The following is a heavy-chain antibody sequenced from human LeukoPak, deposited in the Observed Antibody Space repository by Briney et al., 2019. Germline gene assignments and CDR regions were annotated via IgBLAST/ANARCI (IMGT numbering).Heavy chain of an antibody. CDR2: IIPIFGTA. V-gene: IGHV1-69*05. D-gene: IGHD3-22*01. CDR1: GGTFSSYA. Sequence: SVKVSCKASGGTFSSYAISCVRQAPGQGLEWMGGIIPIFGTANYAQKFQGRVTITTDESTSTAYMELSSLRSEDTAVYYCASYDSSGYHQRPFDYWGQGTLVTVSS. CDR3: ASYDSSGYHQRPFDY. J-gene: IGHJ4*02.